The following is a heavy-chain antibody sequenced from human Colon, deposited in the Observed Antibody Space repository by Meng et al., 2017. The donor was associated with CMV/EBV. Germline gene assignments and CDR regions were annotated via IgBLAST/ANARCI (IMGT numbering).Heavy chain of an antibody. CDR3: AKEAGGAHYGLDV. CDR1: GFTFSSYG. CDR2: IQYDGNTK. D-gene: IGHD1-26*01. V-gene: IGHV3-30*02. Sequence: GGSLRLSCAASGFTFSSYGMVWVRQAPGEGLEGGAFIQYDGNTKHYADSMKGRFTISRDNFNNTLHLHMDGLRVEDTAVYYCAKEAGGAHYGLDVWGQGTTVTVSS. J-gene: IGHJ6*02.